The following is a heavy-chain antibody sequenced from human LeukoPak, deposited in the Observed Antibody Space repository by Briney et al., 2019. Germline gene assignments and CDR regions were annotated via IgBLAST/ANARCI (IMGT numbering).Heavy chain of an antibody. Sequence: PGGSLRLSCTASGFTVSSYAMSWVRQATGEGLEWVSGLSSTGVTTYYADSVKGRFTISRDSSESTLYLQMNSLRAEDTAVYYCSRGGAPMWELDYWGQGILVTVSS. CDR2: LSSTGVTT. V-gene: IGHV3-23*01. CDR1: GFTVSSYA. CDR3: SRGGAPMWELDY. J-gene: IGHJ4*02. D-gene: IGHD1-26*01.